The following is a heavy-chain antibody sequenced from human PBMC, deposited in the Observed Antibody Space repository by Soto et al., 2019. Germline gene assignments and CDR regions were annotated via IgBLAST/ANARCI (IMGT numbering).Heavy chain of an antibody. V-gene: IGHV4-39*01. CDR2: IYYSGIT. Sequence: SETLSLTCPVSGVSISNSSYYWGWIRRPPGKGLEWIGTIYYSGITYYNPSLKSRVTISVDTSKNQFSLKLTSVTAADTAVYYCARHGSNWGQGTLVTVSS. J-gene: IGHJ4*02. CDR1: GVSISNSSYY. CDR3: ARHGSN.